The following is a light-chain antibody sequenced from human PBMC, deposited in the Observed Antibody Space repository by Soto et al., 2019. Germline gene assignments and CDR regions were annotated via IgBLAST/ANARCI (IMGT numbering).Light chain of an antibody. Sequence: QSALTQPRSVSGSPGQSVTISCSGPSRDFGADNHVAWYQQYPDKAPEVMIYDVSQRPSGVPARFPGSKSGNTASLTISGLQAEDEADYYCCSYGGSVIFGGGTKVTVL. CDR3: CSYGGSVI. CDR1: SRDFGADNH. CDR2: DVS. V-gene: IGLV2-11*01. J-gene: IGLJ2*01.